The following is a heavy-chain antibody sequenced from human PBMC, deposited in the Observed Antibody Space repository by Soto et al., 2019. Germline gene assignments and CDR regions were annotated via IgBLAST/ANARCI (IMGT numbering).Heavy chain of an antibody. V-gene: IGHV4-59*01. CDR2: IYYSGST. CDR1: GGSISSYY. D-gene: IGHD5-18*01. CDR3: ARVTFTAMAYYYYYMDV. J-gene: IGHJ6*03. Sequence: QVQLQESGPGLVKPSETLSLTCTVSGGSISSYYWSWIRQPPGKGLEWIGYIYYSGSTNYNPSLKSRVTISVDTSKNQFSLKLSSVTAADTAVYYCARVTFTAMAYYYYYMDVWGKGTTVTVSS.